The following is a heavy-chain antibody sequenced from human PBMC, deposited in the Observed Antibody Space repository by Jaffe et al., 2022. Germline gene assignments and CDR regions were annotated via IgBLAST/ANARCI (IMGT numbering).Heavy chain of an antibody. J-gene: IGHJ6*03. V-gene: IGHV1-46*01. CDR3: ARGGEWELLYPPPPYYYYYYYMDV. CDR1: GYTFTSYY. Sequence: QVQLVQSGAEVKKPGASVKVSCKASGYTFTSYYMHWVRQAPGQGLEWMGIINPSGGSTSYAQKFQGRVTMTRDTSTSTVYMELSSLRSEDTAVYYCARGGEWELLYPPPPYYYYYYYMDVWGKGTTVTVSS. CDR2: INPSGGST. D-gene: IGHD1-26*01.